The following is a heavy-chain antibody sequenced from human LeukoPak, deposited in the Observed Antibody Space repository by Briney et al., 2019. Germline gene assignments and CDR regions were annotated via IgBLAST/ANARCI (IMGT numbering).Heavy chain of an antibody. CDR1: GGSISSSSYY. V-gene: IGHV4-39*01. CDR2: IYYSGST. J-gene: IGHJ4*02. D-gene: IGHD6-19*01. Sequence: SETLSLTCTVSGGSISSSSYYWGWIRQLPGKGLEWIGSIYYSGSTYYNPSLKSRVTISVDTSKNQFSLKLSSVTAADTAVYYCARQDEAGTLDYWGQGTLVTVSS. CDR3: ARQDEAGTLDY.